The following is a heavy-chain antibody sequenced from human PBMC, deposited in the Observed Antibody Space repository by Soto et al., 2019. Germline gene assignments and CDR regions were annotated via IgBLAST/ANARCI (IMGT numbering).Heavy chain of an antibody. D-gene: IGHD5-18*01. V-gene: IGHV4-59*08. Sequence: QVQLQESGPGLVKPSETLSLTCIVSGGSISNYYWSWIRQPPGKGLEWIGYIYYSGSTNYNPSLTSRVTKSVDTSKNQSSLKLSSVTAADTAVYYCARHRYSYGVYYFDYWGQGTLVTVSS. CDR3: ARHRYSYGVYYFDY. CDR2: IYYSGST. J-gene: IGHJ4*02. CDR1: GGSISNYY.